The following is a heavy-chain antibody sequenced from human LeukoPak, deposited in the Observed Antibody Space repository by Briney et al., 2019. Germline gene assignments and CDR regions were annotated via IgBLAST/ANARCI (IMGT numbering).Heavy chain of an antibody. J-gene: IGHJ4*02. V-gene: IGHV4-59*01. Sequence: PSETLSLTCTVSGGSFSSYYWNWIRQPPEKGLEWIGYIYHSGSTNYNPSLKSRVTISVDTSKNQFSLKLSSVTAADTAVYYCARTGWETYYFDSWGQGTLVTVPS. CDR2: IYHSGST. CDR3: ARTGWETYYFDS. CDR1: GGSFSSYY. D-gene: IGHD1-26*01.